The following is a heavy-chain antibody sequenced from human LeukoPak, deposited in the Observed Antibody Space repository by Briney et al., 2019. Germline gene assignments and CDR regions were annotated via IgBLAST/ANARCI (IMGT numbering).Heavy chain of an antibody. CDR1: GGSISSYY. CDR2: IYYSGST. CDR3: ARSDGYGLVGI. Sequence: SETLSLTCTVSGGSISSYYWSWIRQPPGKGLEWIGYIYYSGSTNYNPSLKSRVTISVDTSKNQFSLKLSSVTAADTAVYYCARSDGYGLVGIWGQGTMATVSS. J-gene: IGHJ3*02. V-gene: IGHV4-59*01. D-gene: IGHD3-10*01.